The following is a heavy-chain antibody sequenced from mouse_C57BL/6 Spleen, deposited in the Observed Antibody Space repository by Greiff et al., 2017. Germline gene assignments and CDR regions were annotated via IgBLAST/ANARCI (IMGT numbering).Heavy chain of an antibody. CDR1: GYSFTGYF. CDR3: ARGGLTGVFDY. D-gene: IGHD4-1*01. CDR2: INPYNGDT. J-gene: IGHJ2*01. V-gene: IGHV1-20*01. Sequence: VQLQQSGPELVKPGDSVKISCKASGYSFTGYFMNWVMQSHGKSLEWIGRINPYNGDTFYNQKFKGKATLTVDKSSSTAHMELRSLTSEDSAVYYCARGGLTGVFDYWGQGTTLTVSS.